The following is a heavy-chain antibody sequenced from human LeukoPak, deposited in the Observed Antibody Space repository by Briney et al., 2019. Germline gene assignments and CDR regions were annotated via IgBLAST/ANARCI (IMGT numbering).Heavy chain of an antibody. Sequence: GGSLRLSCAASGFTFSSYAMSWVRQAPGKGPEWISGINSSGSKTYYADSVKGRFTISRDNSKNTLNLQMNSLRAEDTAVYFCAKDRAGGSNFDYWGQGTMVTVSS. CDR2: INSSGSKT. CDR1: GFTFSSYA. J-gene: IGHJ4*02. V-gene: IGHV3-23*01. D-gene: IGHD6-13*01. CDR3: AKDRAGGSNFDY.